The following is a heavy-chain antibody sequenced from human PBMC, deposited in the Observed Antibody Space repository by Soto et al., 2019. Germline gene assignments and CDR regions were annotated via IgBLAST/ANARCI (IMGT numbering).Heavy chain of an antibody. CDR2: INHSGST. J-gene: IGHJ5*02. V-gene: IGHV4-34*01. CDR1: GGSFSGYY. Sequence: SETLSLTCAVYGGSFSGYYWSWIRQPPGKGLEWIGEINHSGSTNYNPSLKSRVTISVDTSKNQFSLKLSSVTAADTAVYYCAREVPYSSSPGNWFDPWGQGTLVTVSS. D-gene: IGHD6-6*01. CDR3: AREVPYSSSPGNWFDP.